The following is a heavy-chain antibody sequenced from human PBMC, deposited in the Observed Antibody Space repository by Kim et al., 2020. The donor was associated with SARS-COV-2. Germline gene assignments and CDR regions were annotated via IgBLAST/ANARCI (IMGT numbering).Heavy chain of an antibody. D-gene: IGHD6-19*01. Sequence: YYNPSLKGRVTISVDTSKNQFSRTLSYVIAADTAVYSCAGRRMGAVAFDIWGQGTMVTVSS. CDR3: AGRRMGAVAFDI. V-gene: IGHV4-39*01. J-gene: IGHJ3*02.